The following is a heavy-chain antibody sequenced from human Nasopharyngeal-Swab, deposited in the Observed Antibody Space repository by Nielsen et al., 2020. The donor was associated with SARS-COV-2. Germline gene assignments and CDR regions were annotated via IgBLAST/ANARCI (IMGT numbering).Heavy chain of an antibody. Sequence: GESLKISCAASGFVFSGSAIHWVRRASGKGLEWVGRIGVKAHNYATTYAASVKGRFTISRDDSKNTAFLQMDSLNTEDTALYYCTTDYYFDYWGQGTLVTVSS. V-gene: IGHV3-73*01. CDR2: IGVKAHNYAT. CDR1: GFVFSGSA. J-gene: IGHJ4*02. D-gene: IGHD4/OR15-4a*01. CDR3: TTDYYFDY.